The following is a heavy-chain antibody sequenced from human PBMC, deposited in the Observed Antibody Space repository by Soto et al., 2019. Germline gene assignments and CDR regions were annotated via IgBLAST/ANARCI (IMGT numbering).Heavy chain of an antibody. D-gene: IGHD2-15*01. CDR1: GGFLTDFY. Sequence: SETLSLTFTVFGGFLTDFYWGWVREPPGKGLDGIPCIYNNGNKHSTPSLGGRVTISMDTSRAQCFLRFTSVTDADTATYSCARDPYGGFSGGVYYYYALDVWGQGTTVTVSS. V-gene: IGHV4-59*01. CDR3: ARDPYGGFSGGVYYYYALDV. CDR2: IYNNGNK. J-gene: IGHJ6*02.